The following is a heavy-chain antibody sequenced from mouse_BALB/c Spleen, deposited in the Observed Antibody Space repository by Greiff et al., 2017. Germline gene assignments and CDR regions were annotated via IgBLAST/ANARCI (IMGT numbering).Heavy chain of an antibody. D-gene: IGHD2-12*01. J-gene: IGHJ4*01. V-gene: IGHV14-3*02. Sequence: EVQLQQSGAELVKPGASVKLSCTASGFNIKDTYMHWVKQRPEQGLEWIGRIDPANGNTKYDPKFQGKATITADTSSNTASLQLSSLTSEDTAVYYCASTTDYAMDYWGQGTSVTVSS. CDR1: GFNIKDTY. CDR2: IDPANGNT. CDR3: ASTTDYAMDY.